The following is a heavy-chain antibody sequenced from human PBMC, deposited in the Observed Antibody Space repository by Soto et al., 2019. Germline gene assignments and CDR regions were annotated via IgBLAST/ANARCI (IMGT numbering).Heavy chain of an antibody. J-gene: IGHJ4*02. V-gene: IGHV1-69*12. CDR1: GGTFSSYA. Sequence: QVQLVQSGAEVKKPGSSVKVSCKASGGTFSSYAISWVRQAPGQGLEWMGGIIPIFGTANYAQKFQGRVTITADESTSTAYRELSSLRSEDTAVYYCARGREMATPIRYYFDYWGQGTLVTVSS. CDR2: IIPIFGTA. D-gene: IGHD5-12*01. CDR3: ARGREMATPIRYYFDY.